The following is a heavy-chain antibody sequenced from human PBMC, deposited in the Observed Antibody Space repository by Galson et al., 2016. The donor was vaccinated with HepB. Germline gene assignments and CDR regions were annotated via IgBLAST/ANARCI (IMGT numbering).Heavy chain of an antibody. CDR1: GGSFSGYY. CDR2: INHRGST. CDR3: ARDRIKDGYNYGYRDY. V-gene: IGHV4-34*01. J-gene: IGHJ4*02. Sequence: SETLSLTCVVYGGSFSGYYWSWIRQPPGKGLEWIGEINHRGSTNYNPSLKSRVTISVDTPKNQWSLKMTSMTAADSAVYYCARDRIKDGYNYGYRDYWGQGTLVTVSS. D-gene: IGHD5-18*01.